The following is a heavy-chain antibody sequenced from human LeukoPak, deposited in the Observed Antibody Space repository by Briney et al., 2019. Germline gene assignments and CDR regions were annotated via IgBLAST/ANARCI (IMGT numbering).Heavy chain of an antibody. CDR3: AKAQVPYSSGPIGIQH. V-gene: IGHV3-23*01. CDR1: GFTFSSYA. CDR2: ISGSGGST. J-gene: IGHJ1*01. Sequence: GGSLRLSCAASGFTFSSYAMSWVRQAPGKGLEWVSTISGSGGSTYYADSVKGRFTISRDNSKNTLYLQMHSLRAEDTAAYYCAKAQVPYSSGPIGIQHWGQGTLVTVSS. D-gene: IGHD6-19*01.